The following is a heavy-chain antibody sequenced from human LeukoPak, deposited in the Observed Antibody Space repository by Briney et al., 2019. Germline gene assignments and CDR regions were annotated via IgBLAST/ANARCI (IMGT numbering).Heavy chain of an antibody. J-gene: IGHJ3*02. CDR2: ISSSGTYV. D-gene: IGHD3-9*01. V-gene: IGHV3-21*01. CDR1: GFTFSSYS. CDR3: ARASSKQLAGYLPDGFDI. Sequence: PGGSLRLSCAASGFTFSSYSMNWVRRAPGKGLEWGSSISSSGTYVYYADSVKGRFTISRDNAKNSLSLQMNSLRADDAAVYYCARASSKQLAGYLPDGFDIWGQGTMVTVSS.